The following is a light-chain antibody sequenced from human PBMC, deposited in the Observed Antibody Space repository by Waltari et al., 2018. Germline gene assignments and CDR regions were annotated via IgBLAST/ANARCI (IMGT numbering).Light chain of an antibody. CDR1: SSDVGAYNY. CDR3: SSYTGSTNNLYV. V-gene: IGLV2-8*01. J-gene: IGLJ1*01. CDR2: DVT. Sequence: QSALTQPPSASGSPGQSVAISCTGTSSDVGAYNYVSWYQQHPGKAPKLIIYDVTKRPSGVPDGFSGSKSGNTAFLTVSGLQADDEADYHCSSYTGSTNNLYVFGTGTKVTVL.